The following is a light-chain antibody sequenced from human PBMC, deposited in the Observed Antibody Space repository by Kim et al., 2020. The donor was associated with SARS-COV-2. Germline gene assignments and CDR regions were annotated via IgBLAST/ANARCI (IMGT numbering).Light chain of an antibody. Sequence: EILLTQSPGTLSLSPRERATLSCRASQSVRSNYLAWYQQKPGQAPRLLIYGTSSRATGIPDRFSGSGSGTDFTLTISRLEPEDFAVYYCQQYGTSQSYTFGQGTKLEI. V-gene: IGKV3-20*01. CDR2: GTS. CDR1: QSVRSNY. J-gene: IGKJ2*01. CDR3: QQYGTSQSYT.